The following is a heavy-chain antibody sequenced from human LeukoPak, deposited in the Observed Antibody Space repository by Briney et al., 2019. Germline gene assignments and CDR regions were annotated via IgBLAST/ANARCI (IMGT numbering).Heavy chain of an antibody. J-gene: IGHJ6*02. CDR1: GGSISTYY. D-gene: IGHD3-22*01. CDR2: IYYSGST. CDR3: AGSYDSRGYYYYGMDV. Sequence: PSETLSLTCAVSGGSISTYYWSWIRQPPGKGLEWVGYIYYSGSTSYNPSLKSRVTILLDTSNNQFSLKLSSVTAADTAVYYCAGSYDSRGYYYYGMDVWGQGTTVTVPS. V-gene: IGHV4-59*01.